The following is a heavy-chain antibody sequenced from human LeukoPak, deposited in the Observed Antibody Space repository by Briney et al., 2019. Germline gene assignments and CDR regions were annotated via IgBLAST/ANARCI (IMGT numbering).Heavy chain of an antibody. CDR3: AKGGATMIVVVTYDAFDI. V-gene: IGHV3-23*01. CDR1: GFTFSSYA. J-gene: IGHJ3*02. CDR2: ISGSGGST. D-gene: IGHD3-22*01. Sequence: PGGSLRLSCAASGFTFSSYAMSWVRQAPGKGVEWVSAISGSGGSTYYADSVKGRFTISRDNSKNTLYLQMNSLRAEDTAVYYCAKGGATMIVVVTYDAFDIWGQGTMVTVSS.